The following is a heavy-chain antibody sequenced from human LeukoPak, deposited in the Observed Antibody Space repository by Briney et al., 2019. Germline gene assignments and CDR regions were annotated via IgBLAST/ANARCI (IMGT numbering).Heavy chain of an antibody. CDR3: ARLKTGTTAGAFDI. D-gene: IGHD1-7*01. CDR2: IYYSGST. Sequence: SETLSLTCTVSGSSIRSYYWSWIRQPPGKGLEWIGYIYYSGSTNYNPSLKSRVTISVDTSKNQFSLKLSSVTAADTAVYYCARLKTGTTAGAFDIWGQGTMVTVSS. CDR1: GSSIRSYY. J-gene: IGHJ3*02. V-gene: IGHV4-59*08.